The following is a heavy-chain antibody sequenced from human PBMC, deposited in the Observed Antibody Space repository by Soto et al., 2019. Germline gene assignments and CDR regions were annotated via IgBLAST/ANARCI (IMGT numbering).Heavy chain of an antibody. V-gene: IGHV4-4*07. CDR3: ARDVLEWLLPNWYFDL. D-gene: IGHD3-3*01. CDR1: GGSMTNYH. J-gene: IGHJ2*01. CDR2: IYTSGST. Sequence: QVQLQESGPGLVKSSETLSLTCTVSGGSMTNYHWSWIRQPAGKGLEWIGRIYTSGSTNYNPSLSTRLTMSVDTSNNQFSLPLNSVTAADTDVYYCARDVLEWLLPNWYFDLWGRGTLVTVSS.